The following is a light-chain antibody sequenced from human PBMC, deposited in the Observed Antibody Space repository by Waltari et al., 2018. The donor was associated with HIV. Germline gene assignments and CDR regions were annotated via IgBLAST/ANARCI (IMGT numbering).Light chain of an antibody. Sequence: QSVLTQPPSASGTPGQRVTISCSGSSSNIGSNHIYWYQQLPGTAPKLLIYDLNDRPSGVPDRFSGSKSGTTASLTISGLQAEDEAFYYCCSYAGSYTLIFGGGTKLTVL. CDR3: CSYAGSYTLI. V-gene: IGLV1-44*01. CDR1: SSNIGSNH. CDR2: DLN. J-gene: IGLJ2*01.